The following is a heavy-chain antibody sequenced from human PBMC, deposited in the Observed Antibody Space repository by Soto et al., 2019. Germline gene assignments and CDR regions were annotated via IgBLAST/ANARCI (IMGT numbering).Heavy chain of an antibody. D-gene: IGHD3-16*02. Sequence: SETLSLTCAVSGVSISSSNWWSLVRHPPGKGLEWIGEIYHSGSTNYNPSLKSRVTISVDKSKNQFSLKLSSVTAADTAVYYCARGGPNYVWGSYRTTNDAFDIWGQGTMVTVSS. J-gene: IGHJ3*02. CDR1: GVSISSSNW. CDR3: ARGGPNYVWGSYRTTNDAFDI. V-gene: IGHV4-4*02. CDR2: IYHSGST.